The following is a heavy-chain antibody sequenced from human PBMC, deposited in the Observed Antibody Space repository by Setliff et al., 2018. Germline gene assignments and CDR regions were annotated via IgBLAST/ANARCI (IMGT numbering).Heavy chain of an antibody. D-gene: IGHD3-22*01. V-gene: IGHV1-46*01. J-gene: IGHJ3*02. CDR1: GYTFTSHY. CDR2: INPSSGRT. CDR3: ARDVFPYHYEGAFDI. Sequence: GASVKVSCKASGYTFTSHYMHWVRQAPGPGLEWMGTINPSSGRTSYAQKFQGRVTMTSDTSTSTVYMDMSSLRSEDTAVYYCARDVFPYHYEGAFDIWGQGTMVTVSS.